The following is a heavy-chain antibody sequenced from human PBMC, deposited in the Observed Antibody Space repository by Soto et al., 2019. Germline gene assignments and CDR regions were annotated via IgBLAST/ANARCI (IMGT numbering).Heavy chain of an antibody. J-gene: IGHJ5*02. CDR3: ARRHNSWFDP. CDR2: IYYSGST. CDR1: GGSISSYY. D-gene: IGHD1-1*01. V-gene: IGHV4-59*08. Sequence: PSETLSLTCTVSGGSISSYYWIWIRQPPGKGLEWIGYIYYSGSTNYNPSLKSRVTISVDTSKNQFSLKLSSVTAADTAVYYCARRHNSWFDPWGQGTLVTVSS.